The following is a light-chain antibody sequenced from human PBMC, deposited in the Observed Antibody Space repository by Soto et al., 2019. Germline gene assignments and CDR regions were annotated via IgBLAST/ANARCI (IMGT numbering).Light chain of an antibody. J-gene: IGKJ4*01. V-gene: IGKV3-15*01. CDR1: QSVSCH. Sequence: EIVMTQSPATLSMSPGDGASLSCRASQSVSCHLAWYQQKPGQAPRLLIYGASTRTTGIPARFSGSGSGTEFTLTISSLQSKDFAVYYCQHYNCLPRTFGGGTKVDIK. CDR2: GAS. CDR3: QHYNCLPRT.